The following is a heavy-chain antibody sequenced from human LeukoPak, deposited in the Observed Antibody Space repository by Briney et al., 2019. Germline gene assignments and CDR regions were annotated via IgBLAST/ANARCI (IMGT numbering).Heavy chain of an antibody. V-gene: IGHV4-4*07. CDR1: GGSISSYY. Sequence: PSETLPLTGTVSGGSISSYYWSWIRQPAGKGLEWIGRIYTSGSTNYNPSLKSRVTMSVDTSKNQFSLKLSSVTAADTAVYYCARDKRHSYGRYFDHWGQGALVTVSS. J-gene: IGHJ4*02. CDR3: ARDKRHSYGRYFDH. D-gene: IGHD5-18*01. CDR2: IYTSGST.